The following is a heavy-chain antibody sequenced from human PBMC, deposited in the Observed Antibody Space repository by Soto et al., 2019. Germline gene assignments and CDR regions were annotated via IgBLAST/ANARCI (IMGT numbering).Heavy chain of an antibody. D-gene: IGHD3-10*01. V-gene: IGHV2-26*01. CDR1: GFSLSTSGMR. CDR3: ARIPPPGGWFDP. CDR2: IFSNDEK. J-gene: IGHJ5*02. Sequence: SGPTLVNPTQTLTLTFTFSGFSLSTSGMRVSWIRQPPGKALEWLAHIFSNDEKSYSTSLKSRLTISKDTSKSQVVLTMTNMDPVDTATYYCARIPPPGGWFDPWGQGTLVTVSS.